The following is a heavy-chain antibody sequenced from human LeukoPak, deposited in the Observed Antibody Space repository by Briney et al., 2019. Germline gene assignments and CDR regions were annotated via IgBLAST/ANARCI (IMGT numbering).Heavy chain of an antibody. J-gene: IGHJ4*02. CDR3: ARDRGGAFDY. CDR2: FYSSGNV. Sequence: PSETLSLTCTVLGDSISNYYWSWLRQPAGKGLEWIGRFYSSGNVKYNSSLHSRVIVSVDTSKNQFSLKLSSVTAADTAVYYCARDRGGAFDYWGQGTLVTVSS. CDR1: GDSISNYY. D-gene: IGHD3-10*01. V-gene: IGHV4-4*07.